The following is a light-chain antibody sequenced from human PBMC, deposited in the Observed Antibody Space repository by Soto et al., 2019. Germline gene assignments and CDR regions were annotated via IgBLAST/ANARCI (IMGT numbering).Light chain of an antibody. J-gene: IGKJ3*01. CDR1: QSLTGD. V-gene: IGKV3-15*01. CDR2: GTS. Sequence: EIVMTQSPASLSVSPGERVTLSCRASQSLTGDLAWYQQKPGQAPRLLIYGTSTRATGVPARFSGSGSGTEFTLTISSLQSEDFAVYYCQQYKNWPLTFGPGTTVDI. CDR3: QQYKNWPLT.